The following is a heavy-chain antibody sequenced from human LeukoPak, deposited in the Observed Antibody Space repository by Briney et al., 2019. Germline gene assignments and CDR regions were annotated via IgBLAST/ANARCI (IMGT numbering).Heavy chain of an antibody. CDR1: GFSFSSYS. CDR3: ARDSNYGMDV. Sequence: GGSLRLSCAASGFSFSSYSMNWVRQAPGKGLEWVSYISNSDSTVYYADSVKGRFTISRDNAKNTVYLQMNSLRAEDTAVYYCARDSNYGMDVWGQGTTVTVSS. V-gene: IGHV3-48*04. J-gene: IGHJ6*02. CDR2: ISNSDSTV.